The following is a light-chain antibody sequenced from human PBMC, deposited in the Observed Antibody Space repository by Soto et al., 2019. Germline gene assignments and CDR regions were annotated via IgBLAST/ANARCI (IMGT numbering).Light chain of an antibody. CDR3: QQHNNWPMT. J-gene: IGKJ1*01. Sequence: EFLMPLAPASRSIPQPASPTLSYRASHGVELFVAWYQQKPGQPPRLLMYDASNRATGIPARFSGSGSGTDFTLTISSLEPEDFAIYYCQQHNNWPMTFGQGTRVDIK. CDR1: HGVELF. CDR2: DAS. V-gene: IGKV3-11*01.